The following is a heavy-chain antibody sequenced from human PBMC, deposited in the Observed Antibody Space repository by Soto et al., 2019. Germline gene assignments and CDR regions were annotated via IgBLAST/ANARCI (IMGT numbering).Heavy chain of an antibody. D-gene: IGHD2-8*01. J-gene: IGHJ4*02. Sequence: GGCLGLSCSGCGFIFSGHYMDWGRQAPGKVLEWVGRARNKVNSYITDHAASVRGRFTISRDDSSDSLYLQMNSLKTEDTAVYYCARLMGTSFDYWGQGTLVTVSS. V-gene: IGHV3-72*01. CDR1: GFIFSGHY. CDR3: ARLMGTSFDY. CDR2: ARNKVNSYIT.